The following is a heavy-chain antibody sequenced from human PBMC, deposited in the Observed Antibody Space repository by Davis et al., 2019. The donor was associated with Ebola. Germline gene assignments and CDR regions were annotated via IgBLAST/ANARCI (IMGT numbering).Heavy chain of an antibody. CDR2: ISSSSTTI. CDR3: AREYNWNYVGMDV. V-gene: IGHV3-48*02. D-gene: IGHD1-7*01. CDR1: GFTSISYS. J-gene: IGHJ6*02. Sequence: GGSLRLSCAVSGFTSISYSMHWIRLALGKGLEWVSYISSSSTTIYYADSVKGRFTSCRDNAKNSLYLLMHSLKEDDTAVYYCAREYNWNYVGMDVWGQGTTVTVSS.